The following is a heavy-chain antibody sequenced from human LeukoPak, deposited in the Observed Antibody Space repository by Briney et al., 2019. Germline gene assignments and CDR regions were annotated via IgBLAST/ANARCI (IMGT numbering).Heavy chain of an antibody. Sequence: TGGSLRLSCAGSGLTLRDHAMHWIRQAPGKGLEWVSGIYWDSGNTDYANSVKGRFTISRDNAKTSLYLQMNSLRPEDTAFYYCARELYDYVWGSYRYGLFDYWGQGTLVTVSS. CDR3: ARELYDYVWGSYRYGLFDY. V-gene: IGHV3-9*01. CDR2: IYWDSGNT. D-gene: IGHD3-16*02. CDR1: GLTLRDHA. J-gene: IGHJ4*02.